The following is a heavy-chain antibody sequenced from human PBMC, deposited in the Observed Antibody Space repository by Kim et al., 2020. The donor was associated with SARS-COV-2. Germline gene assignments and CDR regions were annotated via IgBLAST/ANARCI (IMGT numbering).Heavy chain of an antibody. J-gene: IGHJ4*02. D-gene: IGHD2-15*01. Sequence: GGSLRLSCAASGFTFSTSGMHWVRQAPGKGLEWVAVISFDATNKYYGDSVKGRFTISRDNSQNALYLEMNSLRAEDTAVYYCVTRIGHHKDYFDNWGQGTRVTVS. CDR2: ISFDATNK. CDR3: VTRIGHHKDYFDN. CDR1: GFTFSTSG. V-gene: IGHV3-30*03.